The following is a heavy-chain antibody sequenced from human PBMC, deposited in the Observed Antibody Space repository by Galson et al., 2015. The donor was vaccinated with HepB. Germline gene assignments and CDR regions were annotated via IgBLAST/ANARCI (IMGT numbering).Heavy chain of an antibody. D-gene: IGHD3-16*01. CDR3: ARDTDDGVY. CDR1: GFTFSSYA. CDR2: ISYDGSNK. J-gene: IGHJ4*02. V-gene: IGHV3-30*04. Sequence: SLRLSCAASGFTFSSYAMHWVRQAPGKGLEWVAVISYDGSNKYYADSVKGRFTISRDNSKNTLYLQMNSLRAEDTAVYYCARDTDDGVYWGQGTLVTVSS.